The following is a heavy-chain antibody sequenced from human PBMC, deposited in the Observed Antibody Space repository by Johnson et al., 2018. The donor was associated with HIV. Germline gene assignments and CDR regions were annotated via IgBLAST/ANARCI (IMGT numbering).Heavy chain of an antibody. D-gene: IGHD6-13*01. CDR3: AKDAAAAALRAFDN. Sequence: QVLLVESGGGVVQPGRSLRLSCAASGFTFSSYAMHWVRQAPGKGLEWVAVMWYDGSNKYYADSVKGRFTISRDNSKNTLFLQMNSLRAEDTAVYYCAKDAAAAALRAFDNWGQGTMVTVSS. J-gene: IGHJ3*02. V-gene: IGHV3-33*06. CDR1: GFTFSSYA. CDR2: MWYDGSNK.